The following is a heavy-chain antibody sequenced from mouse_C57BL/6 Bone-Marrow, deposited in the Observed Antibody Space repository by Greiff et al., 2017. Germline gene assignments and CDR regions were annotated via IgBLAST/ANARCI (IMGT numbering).Heavy chain of an antibody. D-gene: IGHD2-5*01. V-gene: IGHV1-39*01. CDR2: INPNYGTT. Sequence: EVKLMESGPELVKPGASVKISCTASGYSFTDYNMNWVKQSNGKSLEWIGVINPNYGTTSYNQKFKGKATLTVDQSSSTAYMQLNSLTSEDSAVYYCARADYSNLDYAMDYWGQGTSVTVSS. CDR1: GYSFTDYN. CDR3: ARADYSNLDYAMDY. J-gene: IGHJ4*01.